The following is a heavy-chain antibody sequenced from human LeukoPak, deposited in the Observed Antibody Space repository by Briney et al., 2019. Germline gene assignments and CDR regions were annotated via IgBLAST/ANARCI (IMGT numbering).Heavy chain of an antibody. Sequence: ASVKVSCKASGYTFISYYIHWVRQAPGQGLEWMGIINPSGGSTSYAQKFQGRVTMTRDTSTSTVYMDLSSLRSEDTAVYYCAREMAAAAGFDYWGQGTLVTVPS. J-gene: IGHJ4*02. CDR3: AREMAAAAGFDY. CDR2: INPSGGST. V-gene: IGHV1-46*01. CDR1: GYTFISYY. D-gene: IGHD6-13*01.